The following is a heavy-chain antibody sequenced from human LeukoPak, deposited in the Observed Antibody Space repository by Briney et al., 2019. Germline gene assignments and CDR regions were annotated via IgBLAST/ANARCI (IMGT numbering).Heavy chain of an antibody. CDR3: ANPFPRSGWAY. Sequence: GGSLRLSCVDSGFTFSSYGMHWVRQAPGKGLEWVAAISYDGSKKYYADSVKGRFTISRDNSKNTLYLQMNSLRAEDTAVYYCANPFPRSGWAYWGQGALVTVSS. CDR2: ISYDGSKK. J-gene: IGHJ4*02. D-gene: IGHD6-19*01. V-gene: IGHV3-30*18. CDR1: GFTFSSYG.